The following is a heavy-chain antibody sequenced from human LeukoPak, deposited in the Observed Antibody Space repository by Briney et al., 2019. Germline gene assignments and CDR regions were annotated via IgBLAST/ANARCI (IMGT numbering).Heavy chain of an antibody. V-gene: IGHV3-11*05. D-gene: IGHD2-2*01. CDR1: GFTFSDYY. Sequence: KPGGSLRLSCAASGFTFSDYYMSWIRQAPGKGLEWVSYISSSSSYTNYADSVKGRFTISRDNAKNSLYLQMNSLRAEDTAVYYCAREGVVVPAATYYYYGMDVWGQGTTVTVS. CDR3: AREGVVVPAATYYYYGMDV. J-gene: IGHJ6*02. CDR2: ISSSSSYT.